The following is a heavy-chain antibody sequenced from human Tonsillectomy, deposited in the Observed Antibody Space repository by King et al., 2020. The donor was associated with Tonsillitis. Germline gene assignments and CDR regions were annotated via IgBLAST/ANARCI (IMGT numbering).Heavy chain of an antibody. J-gene: IGHJ2*01. CDR1: GYSFTSYW. V-gene: IGHV5-51*01. D-gene: IGHD2-15*01. Sequence: DVQLVESGAEVKKPGESLKISCKGSGYSFTSYWIGWVRQMPGKGLEWMGIIYPGDSDTRYSPSFQGQVTISADKSISTAYLQWSSLKASDTAMYYCARLLHDRDNGSSPDPAYDWYIDLWGRGTLVTVSS. CDR3: ARLLHDRDNGSSPDPAYDWYIDL. CDR2: IYPGDSDT.